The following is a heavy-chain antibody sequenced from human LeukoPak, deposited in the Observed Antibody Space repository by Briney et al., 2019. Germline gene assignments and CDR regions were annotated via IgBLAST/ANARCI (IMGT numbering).Heavy chain of an antibody. CDR2: ISYVGSNK. Sequence: GGSLRLSCAASGFTFSTYSMHWVRQAPGKGLEWVAVISYVGSNKYYADSVKGRFTISRDNSKNTLYLQMNSLRAEDTAVYFCAKGSSGWYSKNLESYFDYWGQGTLVTVSS. D-gene: IGHD6-19*01. CDR1: GFTFSTYS. CDR3: AKGSSGWYSKNLESYFDY. J-gene: IGHJ4*02. V-gene: IGHV3-30-3*01.